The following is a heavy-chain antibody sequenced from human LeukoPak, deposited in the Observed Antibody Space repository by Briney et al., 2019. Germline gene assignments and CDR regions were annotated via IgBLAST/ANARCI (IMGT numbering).Heavy chain of an antibody. CDR3: ARGAEPGVSDLGY. J-gene: IGHJ4*02. V-gene: IGHV4-59*12. CDR1: GGSISSYY. Sequence: SETLSLTCTVSGGSISSYYWSWIRQPPGKGLEWIGYIYYSGSTNYNPSLKSRVTISVDTSKNQFSLKLSSVTAADTAVYYCARGAEPGVSDLGYWGQGTLVTVSS. CDR2: IYYSGST. D-gene: IGHD2-8*01.